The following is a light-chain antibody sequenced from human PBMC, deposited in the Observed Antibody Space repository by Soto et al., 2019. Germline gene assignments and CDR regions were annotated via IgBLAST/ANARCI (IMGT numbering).Light chain of an antibody. CDR3: QQRSYWPRT. Sequence: EIVLTQSPATLSLSPGERVTLSCRASQSVSSHLAWYQQKPGQAPRLLIYDASNRATGIPARFSGSGSGTNFTFIISSLEPEDLAVYYCQQRSYWPRTFGGGTKVDIK. CDR2: DAS. CDR1: QSVSSH. V-gene: IGKV3-11*01. J-gene: IGKJ4*01.